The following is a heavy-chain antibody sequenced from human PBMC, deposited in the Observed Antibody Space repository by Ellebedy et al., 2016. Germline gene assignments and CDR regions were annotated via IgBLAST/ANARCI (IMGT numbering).Heavy chain of an antibody. CDR3: ARGYCSSTSCYQGYYGMDV. CDR2: IYHSGST. CDR1: GGSISSSNW. V-gene: IGHV4-4*02. J-gene: IGHJ6*02. D-gene: IGHD2-2*01. Sequence: SETLSLXXAVSGGSISSSNWWSWVRQPPGKGLEWIGEIYHSGSTNYNPSLKSRVTISVDKSKNQFSLKLSSVTAADTAVYYCARGYCSSTSCYQGYYGMDVWGQGTTVTVSS.